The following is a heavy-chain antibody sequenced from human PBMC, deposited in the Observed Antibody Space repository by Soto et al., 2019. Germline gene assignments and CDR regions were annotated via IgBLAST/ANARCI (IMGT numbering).Heavy chain of an antibody. CDR2: INAGNGNT. J-gene: IGHJ6*02. V-gene: IGHV1-3*01. CDR1: GYTFTSYA. D-gene: IGHD3-16*02. CDR3: ARDPVRDGYGMDV. Sequence: XSVKVSCKASGYTFTSYAMHWVRQAPGQRLEWMGWINAGNGNTKDSQKFQGRVTITRDTSASTSYMELSSLRSEDTAVYYCARDPVRDGYGMDVWGQGTTVTVSS.